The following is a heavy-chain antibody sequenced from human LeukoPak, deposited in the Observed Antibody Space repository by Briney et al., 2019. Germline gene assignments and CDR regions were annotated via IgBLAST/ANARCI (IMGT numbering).Heavy chain of an antibody. CDR2: IYYSGDT. Sequence: SETLSLTCTVSRGSISGYSWSWIRQSPGGGLEWIGYIYYSGDTAYNPSLRSRVTLSVDSSKNQFSLQLRSVTTADTAVYYCVRGPYGASISKWFDPWGQGTQVIVSP. J-gene: IGHJ5*02. D-gene: IGHD4/OR15-4a*01. CDR1: RGSISGYS. V-gene: IGHV4-59*01. CDR3: VRGPYGASISKWFDP.